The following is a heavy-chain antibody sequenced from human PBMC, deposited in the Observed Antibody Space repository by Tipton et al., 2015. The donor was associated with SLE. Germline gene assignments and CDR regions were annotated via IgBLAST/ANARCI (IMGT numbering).Heavy chain of an antibody. CDR2: IYHGGSS. D-gene: IGHD3-16*02. J-gene: IGHJ6*02. V-gene: IGHV4-38-2*02. CDR3: ARDIGFHYGMDI. CDR1: GYSIGAGYY. Sequence: LRLSCAVSGYSIGAGYYWGWVRQPPGKGLEWIANIYHGGSSYYNSFYNPSLKSRVTISLDTSKNQFSLRLSSVTAADTAVYYCARDIGFHYGMDIWGQGTTVTVSS.